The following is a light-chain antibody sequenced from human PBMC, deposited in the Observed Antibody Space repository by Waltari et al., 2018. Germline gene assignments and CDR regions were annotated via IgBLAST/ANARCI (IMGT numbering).Light chain of an antibody. Sequence: DIVMTQSPASLAVSLGERATINCKSRQRVLYSSNNKNYLAWYQQKPGQPPKLLIYWASTRESGVPDRFSGSGSGTDFTLTISSLQAEDVAVYYCQQYYSTPYSFGQGTKLEIK. V-gene: IGKV4-1*01. CDR3: QQYYSTPYS. CDR2: WAS. CDR1: QRVLYSSNNKNY. J-gene: IGKJ2*03.